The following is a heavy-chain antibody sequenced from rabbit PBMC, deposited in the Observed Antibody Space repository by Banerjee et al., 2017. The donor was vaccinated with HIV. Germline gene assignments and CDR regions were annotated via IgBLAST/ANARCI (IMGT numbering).Heavy chain of an antibody. Sequence: QLKESGGGLVQPGGSLKLSCKASGFDFSSYYMSWVRQAPGKGLEWIGYIDPVFGSTYYASWVNGRFTISSHNAQNTLYLQLNSLTAADTATYFCARAPSYYTYGYAGYAYANLWGQGTLVTVS. V-gene: IGHV1S7*01. CDR3: ARAPSYYTYGYAGYAYANL. J-gene: IGHJ4*01. CDR2: IDPVFGST. D-gene: IGHD6-1*01. CDR1: GFDFSSYY.